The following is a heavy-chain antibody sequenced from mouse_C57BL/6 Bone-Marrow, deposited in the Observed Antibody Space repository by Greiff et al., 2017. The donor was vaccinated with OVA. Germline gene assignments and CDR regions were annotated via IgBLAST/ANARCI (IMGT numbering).Heavy chain of an antibody. CDR2: IWRGGST. V-gene: IGHV2-5*01. Sequence: QVQLQQSGPGLVQPSQSLSITCTVSGFSLTSYGVHWVRQSPGKGLEWLGVIWRGGSTDYNAAFMSRLSITKDNSKSQVFFKMNSLQADDTAIYYCAKNSYGSSYAWYFDVWGTGTTVTVSS. D-gene: IGHD1-1*01. J-gene: IGHJ1*03. CDR3: AKNSYGSSYAWYFDV. CDR1: GFSLTSYG.